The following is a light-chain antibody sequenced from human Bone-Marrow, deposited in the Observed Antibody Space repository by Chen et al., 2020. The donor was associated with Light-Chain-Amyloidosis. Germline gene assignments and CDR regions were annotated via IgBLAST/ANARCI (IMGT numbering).Light chain of an antibody. CDR2: DAS. CDR1: QGVSSY. Sequence: EIVLTQSPATLSLSPGERATLSCRASQGVSSYLAWYQQKPGQAPRLLIYDASTRATDMPARFSGSGSGTDFTLTISSLEAEDCAVYYCQQRSNWPWTFRQVTKVEIK. V-gene: IGKV3-11*01. J-gene: IGKJ1*01. CDR3: QQRSNWPWT.